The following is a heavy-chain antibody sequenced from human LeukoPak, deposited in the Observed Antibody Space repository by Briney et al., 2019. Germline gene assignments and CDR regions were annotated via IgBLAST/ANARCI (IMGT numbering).Heavy chain of an antibody. CDR1: GGSFSGYY. V-gene: IGHV4-34*01. CDR3: ARGTVWFGGSDY. Sequence: SETLSLTCAVYGGSFSGYYWSWIRQPPGKGLEWIGEINHSGSTNYNPSLKSRVTISVDTSKNQFSLELSSVTAADTAVYYCARGTVWFGGSDYWGQGTLVTVSS. D-gene: IGHD3-10*01. CDR2: INHSGST. J-gene: IGHJ4*02.